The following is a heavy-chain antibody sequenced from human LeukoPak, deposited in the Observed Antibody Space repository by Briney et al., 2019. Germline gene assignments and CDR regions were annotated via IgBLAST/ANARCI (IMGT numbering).Heavy chain of an antibody. V-gene: IGHV4-59*01. CDR3: ARYSGSNNFDY. Sequence: SETLSLTCTVSGGSISSYYWSWIRQPPGKGLEWIGYIYYSGSTNYNPSLKSRVTISVDTSKNQFPLKLSSVTAADTAVYYCARYSGSNNFDYWGQGTLVTVSS. CDR2: IYYSGST. D-gene: IGHD1-26*01. CDR1: GGSISSYY. J-gene: IGHJ4*02.